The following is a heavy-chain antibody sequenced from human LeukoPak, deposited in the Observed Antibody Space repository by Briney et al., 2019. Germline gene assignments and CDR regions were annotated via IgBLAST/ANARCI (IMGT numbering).Heavy chain of an antibody. D-gene: IGHD2-21*01. CDR3: ARDDCGDTCYPGGY. J-gene: IGHJ4*02. Sequence: DSVNVSCKASGYIFTKYVVHWVRQAPGQRPEWMGWIKAGNGDTKYSQNFQDRLTITRDTSASTVYMELSSLTSEDTALYYCARDDCGDTCYPGGYWGQGTLVTVSS. V-gene: IGHV1-3*01. CDR1: GYIFTKYV. CDR2: IKAGNGDT.